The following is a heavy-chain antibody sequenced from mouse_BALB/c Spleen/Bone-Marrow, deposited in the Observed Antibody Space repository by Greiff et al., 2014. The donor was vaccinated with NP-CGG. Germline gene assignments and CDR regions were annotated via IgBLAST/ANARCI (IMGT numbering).Heavy chain of an antibody. Sequence: VQPKESGGGLVKPGGSLKLSCTASGFTFSDYYIYWVRQTPEKRLEWVATISDGGTYTYYPDTVKGRSTISRDNAKNNLYLQMNGLKSEDTAMYYCVRDGDYRYACFTYWGQGTLVTVSA. D-gene: IGHD2-14*01. CDR1: GFTFSDYY. V-gene: IGHV5-4*02. CDR2: ISDGGTYT. CDR3: VRDGDYRYACFTY. J-gene: IGHJ3*01.